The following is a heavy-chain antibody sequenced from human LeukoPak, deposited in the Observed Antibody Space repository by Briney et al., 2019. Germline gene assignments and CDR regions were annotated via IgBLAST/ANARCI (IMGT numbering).Heavy chain of an antibody. V-gene: IGHV4-59*01. J-gene: IGHJ6*02. CDR3: ARDAPHYYGSGRVGLDV. CDR2: IYYSGST. D-gene: IGHD3-10*01. Sequence: SETLSLTCTVSGCSISNYYWSRIRQPPGKGLEWIGYIYYSGSTNYNPSLKSRVTISVDTSKNQFSLKLNSVTAADTAVYYCARDAPHYYGSGRVGLDVWGQGTTVTVSS. CDR1: GCSISNYY.